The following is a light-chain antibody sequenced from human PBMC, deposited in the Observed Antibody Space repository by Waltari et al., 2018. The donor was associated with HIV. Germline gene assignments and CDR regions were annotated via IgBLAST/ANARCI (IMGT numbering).Light chain of an antibody. Sequence: QSVLTQPPSVSAAPGQKVTIPCSGSTSHIGNDYLTWYQHVPGAAPRLLIYDNNKRPSGIPDRFSGSRSGTSATLGITGLQTGDEAHYYCGTWDRSLSAAVFGGGTKLTVL. J-gene: IGLJ3*02. V-gene: IGLV1-51*01. CDR3: GTWDRSLSAAV. CDR1: TSHIGNDY. CDR2: DNN.